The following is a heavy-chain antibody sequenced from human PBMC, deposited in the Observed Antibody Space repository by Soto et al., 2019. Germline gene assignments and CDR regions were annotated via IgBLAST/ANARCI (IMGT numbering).Heavy chain of an antibody. CDR1: GYTFTGYY. CDR3: ARAGYSGYDGFDY. V-gene: IGHV1-2*04. Sequence: GASVKVSCKASGYTFTGYYMHWVRQAPAQGLEWMGWINPNSGGTNYAQKFQGWVTMTRDTSISTTYMELSRLRSDDTAVYYCARAGYSGYDGFDYWGQGNLVTVSS. D-gene: IGHD5-12*01. CDR2: INPNSGGT. J-gene: IGHJ4*02.